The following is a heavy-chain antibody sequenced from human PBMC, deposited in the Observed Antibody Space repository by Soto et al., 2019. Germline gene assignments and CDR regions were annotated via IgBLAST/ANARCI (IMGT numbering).Heavy chain of an antibody. CDR2: ISAYNGNT. CDR1: GYTFISYV. CDR3: VVAAHPSCFDY. V-gene: IGHV1-18*01. D-gene: IGHD2-15*01. J-gene: IGHJ4*02. Sequence: QVKLVQSGAEVKKPGASVKVSCKASGYTFISYVISWVRQAPGQGLEWRGGISAYNGNTNYAQKLQGRVTMTTDTSTSTAYMELRSLRSDDTAVYYCVVAAHPSCFDYSGQGTFVTVSS.